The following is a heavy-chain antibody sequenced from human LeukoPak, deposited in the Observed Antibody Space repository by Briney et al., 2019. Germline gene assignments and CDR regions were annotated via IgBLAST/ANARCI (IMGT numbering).Heavy chain of an antibody. CDR3: VKDLSDRDVDY. D-gene: IGHD2-21*02. CDR1: GFTFSWYG. V-gene: IGHV3-64D*06. Sequence: GGSLRLSCLGSGFTFSWYGMNWVSQAPGRGLEYVSAISKNGGTTYYVDSVKGRFIISRDNSKNTLYLQMNSLRVEDTAVYFCVKDLSDRDVDYWGQGTLVTVSS. CDR2: ISKNGGTT. J-gene: IGHJ4*02.